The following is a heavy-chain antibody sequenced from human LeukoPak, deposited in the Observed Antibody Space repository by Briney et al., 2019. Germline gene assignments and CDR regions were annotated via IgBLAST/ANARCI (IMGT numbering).Heavy chain of an antibody. D-gene: IGHD2-15*01. CDR1: GITFSSYA. V-gene: IGHV3-23*01. CDR2: ISGSGGTT. J-gene: IGHJ6*04. Sequence: GSLRLSCAASGITFSSYAMSWVRQAPGKGLDWVSGISGSGGTTYYADSVKGRFTISRDNSKNTQYLQMNSLRAEDTAVYYCAKLPRYCSGGSCYPLGMDVWGKGTTVIVSS. CDR3: AKLPRYCSGGSCYPLGMDV.